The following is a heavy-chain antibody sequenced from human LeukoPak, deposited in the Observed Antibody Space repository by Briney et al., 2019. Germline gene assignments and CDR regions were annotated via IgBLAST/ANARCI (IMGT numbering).Heavy chain of an antibody. CDR1: GGSISSSSYY. Sequence: SETLSLTCTVSGGSISSSSYYWSWIRQPPGKGLEWIGYIYYSGSTYYNPSLKSRVTISVDTSKNQFSLKLSSVTAADTAVYYCARFGSSWYLYYFDYWGQGTLVTVSS. J-gene: IGHJ4*02. CDR2: IYYSGST. V-gene: IGHV4-30-4*01. CDR3: ARFGSSWYLYYFDY. D-gene: IGHD6-13*01.